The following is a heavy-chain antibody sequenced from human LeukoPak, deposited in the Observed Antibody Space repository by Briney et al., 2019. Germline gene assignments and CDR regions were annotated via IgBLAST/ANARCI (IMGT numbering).Heavy chain of an antibody. J-gene: IGHJ6*02. CDR1: GFTFSSYA. V-gene: IGHV3-23*01. CDR3: AKDSYSGSYIYYYGMDV. Sequence: GGSLRFSCAASGFTFSSYAMSWVRQAPGKGLEWVSAISGSGGSTYYADSVKGRFTISRDNSKNTLYLQMNSLRAEDTAVYYCAKDSYSGSYIYYYGMDVWGQGTTVTVSS. D-gene: IGHD3-10*01. CDR2: ISGSGGST.